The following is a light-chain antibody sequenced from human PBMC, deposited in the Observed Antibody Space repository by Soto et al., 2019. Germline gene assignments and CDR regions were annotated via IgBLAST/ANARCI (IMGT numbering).Light chain of an antibody. CDR3: QQYDSSPYT. J-gene: IGKJ2*01. CDR1: QSVSSSY. Sequence: EIVLTQSPGTLSLSPGERVTLSCRASQSVSSSYLAWYQQKPGQAPRLLIYGASSGATGIPDRFSGSGSGTDFTLTISRLEPEDFVVYYCQQYDSSPYTFGQGTKLEIK. V-gene: IGKV3-20*01. CDR2: GAS.